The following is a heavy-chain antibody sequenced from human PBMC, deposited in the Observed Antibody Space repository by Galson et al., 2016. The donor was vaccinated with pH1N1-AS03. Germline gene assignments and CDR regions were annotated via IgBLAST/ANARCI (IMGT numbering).Heavy chain of an antibody. J-gene: IGHJ6*03. CDR3: ARDLISQNWNYRGVYYFYFMDV. V-gene: IGHV1-3*01. D-gene: IGHD1-7*01. Sequence: SVKVSCKASGYTFTKYAIHWVRQAPGQRPEWMGWINVGNGNTKYSQKFQGRVTITRDSSANTAYMELSSLTSEDTAVYFCARDLISQNWNYRGVYYFYFMDVWGKGTMVTVSS. CDR1: GYTFTKYA. CDR2: INVGNGNT.